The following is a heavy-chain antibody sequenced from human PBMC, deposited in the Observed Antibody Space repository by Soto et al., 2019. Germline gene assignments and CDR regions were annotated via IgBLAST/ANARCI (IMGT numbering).Heavy chain of an antibody. V-gene: IGHV3-48*01. J-gene: IGHJ3*02. Sequence: GGSLRLSCAASGFTFSSYSMNWVRQAPGKGLEWVSYISSSSSTIYYADSVKGRFTISRDNAKNSLYLQMNSPRAEDTAVYYCARDHYTPYCSGGSCYGYDAFDIWGQGTMVTVSS. D-gene: IGHD2-15*01. CDR3: ARDHYTPYCSGGSCYGYDAFDI. CDR2: ISSSSSTI. CDR1: GFTFSSYS.